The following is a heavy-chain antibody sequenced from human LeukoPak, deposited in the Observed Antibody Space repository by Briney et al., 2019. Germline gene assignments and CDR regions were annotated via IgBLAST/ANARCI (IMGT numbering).Heavy chain of an antibody. D-gene: IGHD3-16*01. J-gene: IGHJ5*02. CDR2: IYYSGNT. V-gene: IGHV4-59*08. CDR3: ARHITPWGWFDP. Sequence: PSETLSLTCIVSGGSISSYYWSWIRQPPGKGLEWIGYIYYSGNTNYNPSLKSRVTISVDTSKNQFSLEVSSVTAADTAVYYCARHITPWGWFDPWGQGTLVTVSS. CDR1: GGSISSYY.